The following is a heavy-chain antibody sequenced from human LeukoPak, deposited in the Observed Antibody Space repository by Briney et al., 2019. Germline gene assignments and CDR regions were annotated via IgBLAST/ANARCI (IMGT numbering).Heavy chain of an antibody. CDR3: ARGVSYYDSSGYYNEYFQH. CDR2: IYYSGST. V-gene: IGHV4-59*08. D-gene: IGHD3-22*01. Sequence: SETLSLICTVSGGSISSYYWSWIRQPPGKGLEWIGYIYYSGSTNYNPSLKSRVTISVDTSKNQFSLKLSSVTAADTAVYYCARGVSYYDSSGYYNEYFQHWGQGTLATVSS. J-gene: IGHJ1*01. CDR1: GGSISSYY.